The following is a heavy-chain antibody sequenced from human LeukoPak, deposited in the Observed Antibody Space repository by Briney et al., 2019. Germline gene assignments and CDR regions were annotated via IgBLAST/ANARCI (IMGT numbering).Heavy chain of an antibody. CDR3: TLPALDSSGWQDFDY. CDR1: GFTFSRYG. Sequence: GGTLRLSCAASGFTFSRYGMSWVRQAPGKGLEWVGRIKSKTDGGTTDYAAPVKGRFTISRDDSKNTLYLQMNSLKTEDTAVYYCTLPALDSSGWQDFDYWGQGTLVTVSS. V-gene: IGHV3-15*01. CDR2: IKSKTDGGTT. D-gene: IGHD6-19*01. J-gene: IGHJ4*02.